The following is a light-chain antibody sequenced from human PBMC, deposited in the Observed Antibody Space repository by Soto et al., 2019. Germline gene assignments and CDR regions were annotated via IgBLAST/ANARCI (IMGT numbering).Light chain of an antibody. CDR1: QSVSSY. V-gene: IGKV3-11*01. J-gene: IGKJ5*01. CDR2: DAS. Sequence: EIVLTQSPATLSLSPCERATLSCSASQSVSSYLAWYQQKPGQAPRILIYDASNRATGIPARFSGSGSGTDFTLTISSLEPEDFAVYYCQQRSNWPPITFGQGTRLEI. CDR3: QQRSNWPPIT.